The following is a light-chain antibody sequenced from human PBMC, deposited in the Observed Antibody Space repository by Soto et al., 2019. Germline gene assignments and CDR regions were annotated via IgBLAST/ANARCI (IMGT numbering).Light chain of an antibody. Sequence: QSVLTQTASVSASPGQSITPSCSGTSSDVGSYNLVSWYQHYPVKAPKLIIYEGSRRPSGVSDRFSGSKSGNTASLTISGLQAEDEADYYCCSYATSRTLVFGGGTKLTVL. V-gene: IGLV2-23*01. CDR3: CSYATSRTLV. CDR1: SSDVGSYNL. CDR2: EGS. J-gene: IGLJ3*02.